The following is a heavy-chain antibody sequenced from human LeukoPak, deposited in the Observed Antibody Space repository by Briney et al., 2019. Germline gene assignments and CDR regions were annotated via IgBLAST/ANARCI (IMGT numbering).Heavy chain of an antibody. CDR3: ARDDYGGTKY. CDR2: IKQDGSEK. J-gene: IGHJ4*02. V-gene: IGHV3-7*01. CDR1: GFTLSNYW. Sequence: GGSLRLSCAASGFTLSNYWMSWVRQAPGKGLEWVANIKQDGSEKYYVDSVKGRFTISRDNAKNSLYLQMNSLRAEDTALYYCARDDYGGTKYWGQGTLVTVSS. D-gene: IGHD4/OR15-4a*01.